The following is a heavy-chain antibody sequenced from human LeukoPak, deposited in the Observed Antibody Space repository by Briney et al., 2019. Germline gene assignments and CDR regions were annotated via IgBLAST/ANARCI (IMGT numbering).Heavy chain of an antibody. CDR3: ARGVVVPAATYYYYMDV. V-gene: IGHV1-58*01. D-gene: IGHD2-2*01. J-gene: IGHJ6*03. CDR2: IVVGSGNT. CDR1: GFTFTSSA. Sequence: GTSVKVSCKASGFTFTSSAVQWVRQARGQRLEWIGWIVVGSGNTNYAQKFQERITITRDMSTSIAYMELSSLRSEDTAVYYCARGVVVPAATYYYYMDVWGKGTTVTVSS.